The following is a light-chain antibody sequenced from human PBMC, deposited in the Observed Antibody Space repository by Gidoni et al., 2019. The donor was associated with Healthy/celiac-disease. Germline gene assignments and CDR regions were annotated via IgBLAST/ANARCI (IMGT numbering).Light chain of an antibody. Sequence: SYVLPQPPSVSVAPGQTARMTCGGKNIGRKSVHWYQQKPGQATVLVVYDESDRPSGIPERFTGSNSGNTATLTISRVEAGGEADYYCQVWDSSSDHPVFGGGTKLTVL. CDR2: DES. J-gene: IGLJ2*01. V-gene: IGLV3-21*02. CDR3: QVWDSSSDHPV. CDR1: NIGRKS.